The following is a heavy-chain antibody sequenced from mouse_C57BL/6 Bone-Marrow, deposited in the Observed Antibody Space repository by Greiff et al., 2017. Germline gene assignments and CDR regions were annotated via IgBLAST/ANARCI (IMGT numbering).Heavy chain of an antibody. CDR2: IWGVGST. J-gene: IGHJ3*01. D-gene: IGHD2-2*01. Sequence: QVQLKQSGPGLVAPSQSLSITCTVSGFSLTSYGVDWVRQSPGKGLEWLGVIWGVGSTNYNSALKSRLGISKDNSTSQFFLKMDCLQTDDTAMYYCASGYYGYTAWFAYWGQGTLVTVSA. CDR3: ASGYYGYTAWFAY. V-gene: IGHV2-6*01. CDR1: GFSLTSYG.